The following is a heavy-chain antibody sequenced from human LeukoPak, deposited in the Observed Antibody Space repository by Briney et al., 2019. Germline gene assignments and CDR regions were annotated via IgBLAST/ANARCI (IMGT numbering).Heavy chain of an antibody. J-gene: IGHJ4*02. CDR1: GGSISSYY. Sequence: SETLSLTCTVSGGSISSYYWSWIRQPPGKGLGWIGYIYYSGSTNYNPSLKSRVTISVDTSKNQFSLKLSSVTAADTAVYYCARESSYYYDSSGFDYWGQGTLVTVSS. CDR3: ARESSYYYDSSGFDY. CDR2: IYYSGST. V-gene: IGHV4-59*01. D-gene: IGHD3-22*01.